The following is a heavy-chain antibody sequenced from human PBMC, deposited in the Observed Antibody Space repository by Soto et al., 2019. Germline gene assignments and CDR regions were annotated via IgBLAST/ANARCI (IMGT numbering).Heavy chain of an antibody. J-gene: IGHJ6*02. CDR1: GGSLSTYY. V-gene: IGHV4-34*01. CDR3: ARAYPPAQNYFGMDV. CDR2: INHRRST. Sequence: QVQLQQWGAGLLKPSETLSLTCAVYGGSLSTYYWTWIRQPPGKGLEWIGEINHRRSTNYNPSLKSRVTISVDTPSNQFSLQLSSVTAADTAEYYCARAYPPAQNYFGMDVWGHGTTVIVSS.